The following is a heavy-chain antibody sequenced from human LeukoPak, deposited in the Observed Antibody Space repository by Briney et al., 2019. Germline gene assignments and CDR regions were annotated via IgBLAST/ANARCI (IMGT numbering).Heavy chain of an antibody. CDR3: ARDQGFWSPFDP. D-gene: IGHD3-3*01. CDR1: GYTFARYG. Sequence: ASVKVSCKASGYTFARYGISWVRQAPGQGLEWMGWISAYNGDINYAENLQERVTMTTDTSTSTAYMGLRSLRSDDTAVYYCARDQGFWSPFDPWGQGTLVTVSS. V-gene: IGHV1-18*01. J-gene: IGHJ5*02. CDR2: ISAYNGDI.